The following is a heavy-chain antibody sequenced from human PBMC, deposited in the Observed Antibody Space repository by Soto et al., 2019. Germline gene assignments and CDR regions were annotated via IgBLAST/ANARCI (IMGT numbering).Heavy chain of an antibody. V-gene: IGHV4-31*03. J-gene: IGHJ4*02. CDR2: IYYSETT. D-gene: IGHD4-4*01. CDR1: GGSISSGGYY. CDR3: AGSYSNYRFDY. Sequence: QVQLQESGPGLVKPSQTLSLSCTVSGGSISSGGYYWSWIRQHPGKGLEWIGYIYYSETTYYNPSLQSRVTISLDTSKKQFSLELSSVTAADTAVYYCAGSYSNYRFDYWGQGTLVTVSS.